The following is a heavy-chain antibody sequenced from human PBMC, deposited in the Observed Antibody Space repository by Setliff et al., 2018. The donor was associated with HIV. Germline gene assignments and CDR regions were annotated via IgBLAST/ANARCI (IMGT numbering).Heavy chain of an antibody. V-gene: IGHV3-33*03. CDR2: IWYDGSNK. CDR3: ASARIPTGGTSTSFDY. CDR1: GFTFSTHA. Sequence: GSLRLSCGASGFTFSTHAMHWVRQAPGKALEWVAYIWYDGSNKYYADSVKGRFTISRDNSKNTVYLQMNSLRPEDTPVYYCASARIPTGGTSTSFDYWGQGTLVTVSS. J-gene: IGHJ4*02. D-gene: IGHD1-1*01.